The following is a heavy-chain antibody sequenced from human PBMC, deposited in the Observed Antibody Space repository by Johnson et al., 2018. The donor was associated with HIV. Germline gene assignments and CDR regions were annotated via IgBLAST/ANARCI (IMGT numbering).Heavy chain of an antibody. J-gene: IGHJ3*01. Sequence: QVQLVESGGGVVQPGRSLRLACAASAFTFSNYAMHWVRQAPGKGLEWVAVISYDGSSKYYAESLKGRISISRDNSMNTLYLQMNSPRAEDTAVYYCATFGYTSGWIVTDDAFDVWGHGTLVTVSS. CDR2: ISYDGSSK. V-gene: IGHV3-30-3*01. D-gene: IGHD6-19*01. CDR3: ATFGYTSGWIVTDDAFDV. CDR1: AFTFSNYA.